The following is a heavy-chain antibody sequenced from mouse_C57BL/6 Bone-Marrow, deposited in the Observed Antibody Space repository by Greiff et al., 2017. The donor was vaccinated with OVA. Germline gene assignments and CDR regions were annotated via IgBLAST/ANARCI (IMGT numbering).Heavy chain of an antibody. D-gene: IGHD2-1*01. Sequence: QVQLQQPGAELVMPGASVKLSCKASGYTFTSYWMHWVKQRPGQGLEWIGEIDPSDSYTNYNQKFKGKSTLTVDKSSSTAYMQLSSLTSEDSAVYYCARLHYGNYGGFAYWGQGTLVTVSA. CDR2: IDPSDSYT. CDR3: ARLHYGNYGGFAY. V-gene: IGHV1-69*01. J-gene: IGHJ3*01. CDR1: GYTFTSYW.